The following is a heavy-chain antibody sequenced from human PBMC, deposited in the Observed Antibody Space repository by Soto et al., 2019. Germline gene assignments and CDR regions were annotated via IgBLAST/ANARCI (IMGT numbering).Heavy chain of an antibody. CDR3: ARHGGYSYAESLDAFDI. CDR1: GFTFSSYG. CDR2: IWYDGSNK. J-gene: IGHJ3*02. D-gene: IGHD5-18*01. V-gene: IGHV3-33*01. Sequence: QVKLVESGGGVVQPGRSLILSCAASGFTFSSYGMHWVRQAPGKGLEWVAVIWYDGSNKYYADSVKGRVTISRDNYKNTLYLQLHSQRAEHTDAYYYARHGGYSYAESLDAFDIWGQGTMVTVSS.